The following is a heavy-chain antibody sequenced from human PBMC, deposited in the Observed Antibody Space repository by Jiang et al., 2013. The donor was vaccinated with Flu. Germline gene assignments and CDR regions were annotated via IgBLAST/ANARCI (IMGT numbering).Heavy chain of an antibody. D-gene: IGHD5-24*01. Sequence: SETLSLTCTVSGGSISSYYWSWIRQPPGKGLEWIGYIYYSGSTNXNPSLKSRVTISVDTSKNQFSLKLSSVTAADTAVYYCARGRMATTRYYYYYGMDVWGQGTTVTVSS. V-gene: IGHV4-59*01. CDR2: IYYSGST. J-gene: IGHJ6*02. CDR1: GGSISSYY. CDR3: ARGRMATTRYYYYYGMDV.